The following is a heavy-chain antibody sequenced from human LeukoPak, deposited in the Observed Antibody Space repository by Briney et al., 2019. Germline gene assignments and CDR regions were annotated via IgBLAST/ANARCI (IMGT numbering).Heavy chain of an antibody. J-gene: IGHJ5*02. V-gene: IGHV1-69*05. CDR3: AISRDIVVVPAAINWFDP. CDR1: GYTFTGYY. Sequence: GASVKVSCKASGYTFTGYYMHWVRQAPGQGLEWMGGIIPIFGTANYAQKFQGRVTITTDESTSTAYMELSSLRSEDTAVYYCAISRDIVVVPAAINWFDPWGQGTLVTVSS. D-gene: IGHD2-2*02. CDR2: IIPIFGTA.